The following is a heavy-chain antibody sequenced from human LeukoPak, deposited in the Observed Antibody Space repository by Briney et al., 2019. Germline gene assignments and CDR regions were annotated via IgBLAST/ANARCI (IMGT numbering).Heavy chain of an antibody. V-gene: IGHV3-9*01. CDR1: GFTFGDHA. CDR3: AKDRVSSSWYFFDY. CDR2: ISWNSGSI. J-gene: IGHJ4*02. D-gene: IGHD6-13*01. Sequence: GGSLRLSCTASGFTFGDHAMSWVRQAPGKGLEWVSGISWNSGSIGYADSVKGRFTISRDNAKNSLYLQMNSLRAEDTALYYCAKDRVSSSWYFFDYWGQGTLVTVSS.